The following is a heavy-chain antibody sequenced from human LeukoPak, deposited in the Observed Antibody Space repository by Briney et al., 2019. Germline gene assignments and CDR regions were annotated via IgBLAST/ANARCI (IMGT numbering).Heavy chain of an antibody. V-gene: IGHV3-7*01. CDR1: GFTFSNYW. D-gene: IGHD2-15*01. CDR3: ARVRGYCSGDTCYRDAFGI. Sequence: GGSLRLSCAASGFTFSNYWMSWVRQAPGKGLEWVANIKQDGSGTYYMDSVKGRFTISRDNAKNTLYLQMSSLRAEDTAVYYCARVRGYCSGDTCYRDAFGIWGQGTMVTVSS. J-gene: IGHJ3*02. CDR2: IKQDGSGT.